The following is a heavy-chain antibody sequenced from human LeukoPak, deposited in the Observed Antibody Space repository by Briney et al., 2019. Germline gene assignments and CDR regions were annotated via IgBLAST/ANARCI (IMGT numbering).Heavy chain of an antibody. CDR2: IYSGST. J-gene: IGHJ4*02. CDR1: GGSISNNY. D-gene: IGHD3-10*01. V-gene: IGHV4-59*01. CDR3: AREGGSGTYYNS. Sequence: SETLSLTCSVSGGSISNNYWSWIRQPPGKGLEWIGNIYSGSTNYNPSLKSRVTISVDTSKSQFSLKLSSVTAADTAVYYCAREGGSGTYYNSWGQGTPVTVSS.